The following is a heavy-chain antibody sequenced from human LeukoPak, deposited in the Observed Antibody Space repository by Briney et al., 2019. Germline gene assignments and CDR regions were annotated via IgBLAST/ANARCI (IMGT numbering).Heavy chain of an antibody. CDR1: GSTFSNYA. CDR2: SIPILGTS. CDR3: TSRGGLGGSYHHDDFEH. Sequence: GASVKVSCKASGSTFSNYAISWVRQAPGQGLEWMGRSIPILGTSDNAQKFQGRVSIPADKSPSTIYMELSILTSDDTAVYYCTSRGGLGGSYHHDDFEHWGQGTLVTVSS. D-gene: IGHD1-26*01. J-gene: IGHJ4*02. V-gene: IGHV1-69*04.